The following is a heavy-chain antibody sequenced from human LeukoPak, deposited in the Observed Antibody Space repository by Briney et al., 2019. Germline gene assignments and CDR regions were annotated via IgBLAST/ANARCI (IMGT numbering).Heavy chain of an antibody. V-gene: IGHV4-34*01. CDR3: ARGYYGSGSHCCHMDV. CDR1: GGSFSGYY. D-gene: IGHD3-10*01. CDR2: INHSGST. Sequence: SETLSLTCAVYGGSFSGYYWSWIRQPPGKGLEWIGEINHSGSTNYNPSLKSRVTISVDTSKNQFSLKLSSVTAADTAVHYCARGYYGSGSHCCHMDVWGKGTTITVS. J-gene: IGHJ6*03.